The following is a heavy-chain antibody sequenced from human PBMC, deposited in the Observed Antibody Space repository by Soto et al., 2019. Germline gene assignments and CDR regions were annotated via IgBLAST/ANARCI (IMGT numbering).Heavy chain of an antibody. V-gene: IGHV3-9*01. CDR1: GFTFDDYA. J-gene: IGHJ4*02. CDR3: AKDRGFGCSRGSCYLAGEGFVY. CDR2: ISWNSGSI. Sequence: EVQLVESGGGLVQPGRSLRLSCAASGFTFDDYAMHWVRQAPGKGLEWVSGISWNSGSIGYADSVNGRFTISRDNAKNSLYLQMNSLRAEDTALYYCAKDRGFGCSRGSCYLAGEGFVYWGQGTLVTFSS. D-gene: IGHD2-15*01.